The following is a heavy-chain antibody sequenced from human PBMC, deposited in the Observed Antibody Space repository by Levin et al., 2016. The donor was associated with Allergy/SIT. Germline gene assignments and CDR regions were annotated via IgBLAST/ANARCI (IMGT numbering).Heavy chain of an antibody. CDR2: IYYSGST. J-gene: IGHJ5*02. D-gene: IGHD3-10*01. V-gene: IGHV4-59*08. Sequence: SETLSLTCTVSGGSISSYYWSWIRQPPGKGLEWIGYIYYSGSTNYNPSLKSRVTISVDTSKNQFSLKLSSVTAADTAVYYCARLLSGSKFDPWGQGTLVTVSS. CDR3: ARLLSGSKFDP. CDR1: GGSISSYY.